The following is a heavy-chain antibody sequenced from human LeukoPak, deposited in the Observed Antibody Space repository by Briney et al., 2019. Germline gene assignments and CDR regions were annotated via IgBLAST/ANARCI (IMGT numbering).Heavy chain of an antibody. D-gene: IGHD3-10*01. CDR1: GDSVSSNSAA. Sequence: SQILSLTCAISGDSVSSNSAAWNWIRQSPSRGLEWLGRTYYRSKWYNDYAVSVKSRITINPDTSKNQFSLQLNSVTPEDTAAYYCARGGGGIILGDSEGMDVWGQGTTVTVSS. CDR3: ARGGGGIILGDSEGMDV. V-gene: IGHV6-1*01. CDR2: TYYRSKWYN. J-gene: IGHJ6*02.